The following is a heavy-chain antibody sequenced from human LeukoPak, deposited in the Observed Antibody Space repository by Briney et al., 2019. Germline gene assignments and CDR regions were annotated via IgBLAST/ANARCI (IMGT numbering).Heavy chain of an antibody. J-gene: IGHJ3*01. D-gene: IGHD6-13*01. CDR1: GFTFSESW. Sequence: GGSLRLSCEASGFTFSESWMSWVRQVPGQGREWVGFIRSKAYGGTTEYAASVKGRFTISRDDSKSIAYLQMNSLKTEDTAVYYCTRESWAPESWGQGTMVTVSS. CDR3: TRESWAPES. CDR2: IRSKAYGGTT. V-gene: IGHV3-49*04.